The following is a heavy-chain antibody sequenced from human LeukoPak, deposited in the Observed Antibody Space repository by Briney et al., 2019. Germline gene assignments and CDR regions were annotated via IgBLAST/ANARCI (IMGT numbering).Heavy chain of an antibody. D-gene: IGHD3-22*01. CDR3: AKDRPMYDYDSNGSLDY. V-gene: IGHV3-7*03. CDR1: GFTFSSYW. CDR2: IKQDGSEK. Sequence: GGSLRLSCAASGFTFSSYWMSWVRQAPGKGLVWVANIKQDGSEKYYVDSVKGRFTISRDNAKNSLYLQMNSLRAEDTAVYYCAKDRPMYDYDSNGSLDYWGQGTLVTVSS. J-gene: IGHJ4*02.